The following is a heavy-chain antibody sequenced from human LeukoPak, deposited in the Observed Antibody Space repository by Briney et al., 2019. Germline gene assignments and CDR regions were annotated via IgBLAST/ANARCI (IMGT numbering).Heavy chain of an antibody. Sequence: ASVKVSCKASGYTFNSYGISWVRQAPGQGLEWMGWINSYTGTTNYGQKFQGRVTMTTDTSMSTAYIELSSRRSDDTAVYCCARGKSIRVADPFDYWGQGTLVTVSS. V-gene: IGHV1-18*01. D-gene: IGHD6-19*01. J-gene: IGHJ4*02. CDR3: ARGKSIRVADPFDY. CDR2: INSYTGTT. CDR1: GYTFNSYG.